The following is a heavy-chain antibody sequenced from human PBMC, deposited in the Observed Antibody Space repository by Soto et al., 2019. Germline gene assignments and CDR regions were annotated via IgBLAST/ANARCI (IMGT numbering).Heavy chain of an antibody. J-gene: IGHJ5*02. D-gene: IGHD3-9*01. CDR1: GGTFSSYA. Sequence: ASVKVSCKASGGTFSSYAISWVRQAPGQGLEWMGGIIPIFGTANYAQKFQGRVTITADESTSTAYMELSSLRSEDTAVYYCARDQAERYFDWLFPNWFDPWGQGTLVTVSS. CDR2: IIPIFGTA. V-gene: IGHV1-69*13. CDR3: ARDQAERYFDWLFPNWFDP.